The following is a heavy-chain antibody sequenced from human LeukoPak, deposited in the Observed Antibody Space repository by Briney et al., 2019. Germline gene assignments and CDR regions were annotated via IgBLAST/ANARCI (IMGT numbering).Heavy chain of an antibody. J-gene: IGHJ4*02. CDR2: ISGDGGST. CDR3: AKSRDGYDILDY. D-gene: IGHD5-24*01. CDR1: GFTFSSYA. Sequence: PGGSLRLSCAASGFTFSSYAMSWVRQTPAKGLEWVSSISGDGGSTYYADSLMGRFTISRDNSKNTLNLQMDSLRAEDTAVYYCAKSRDGYDILDYWGQGTLVTVSS. V-gene: IGHV3-23*01.